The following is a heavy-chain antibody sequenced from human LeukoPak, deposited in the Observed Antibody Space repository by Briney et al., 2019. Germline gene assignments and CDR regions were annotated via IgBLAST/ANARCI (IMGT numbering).Heavy chain of an antibody. V-gene: IGHV1-46*01. CDR2: INPSGGST. J-gene: IGHJ4*02. CDR1: GYTFTSYY. CDR3: ARVSGYSGYDLEDRFDY. D-gene: IGHD5-12*01. Sequence: ASVKVSCKASGYTFTSYYMHWVRQAPGQGLEWMGIINPSGGSTSYAQKFQGRVTMTRDTSTSTVYMELSSLRSEDTAVYYCARVSGYSGYDLEDRFDYWGRGTLVTVSS.